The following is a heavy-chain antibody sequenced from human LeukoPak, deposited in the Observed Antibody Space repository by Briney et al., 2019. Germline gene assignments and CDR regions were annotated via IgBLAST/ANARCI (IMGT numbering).Heavy chain of an antibody. D-gene: IGHD4-17*01. CDR1: GGSISSYY. CDR2: IYYSGST. CDR3: ARTYGDYVDAFDI. V-gene: IGHV4-59*01. Sequence: SETLSLTCTVSGGSISSYYWSWIRQPPGKGLEWIGYIYYSGSTNYNPSLKSRVTISVDTSKNQLSLKLSSVTAADTAVYYCARTYGDYVDAFDIWGQGTVVTVSS. J-gene: IGHJ3*02.